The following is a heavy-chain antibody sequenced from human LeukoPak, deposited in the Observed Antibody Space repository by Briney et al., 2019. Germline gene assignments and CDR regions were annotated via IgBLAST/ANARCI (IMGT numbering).Heavy chain of an antibody. CDR2: ISGSGGST. V-gene: IGHV3-23*01. D-gene: IGHD4-17*01. Sequence: HPGGSLRLSCAASGFTFCSYVMSWVRQAPGKGLEWVSAISGSGGSTYYADSVKGRFTISRDNSKNTLYLQMNSLRAEDTAVYYCAKDRTTVTANFDYWGQGTLVTVSS. CDR1: GFTFCSYV. J-gene: IGHJ4*02. CDR3: AKDRTTVTANFDY.